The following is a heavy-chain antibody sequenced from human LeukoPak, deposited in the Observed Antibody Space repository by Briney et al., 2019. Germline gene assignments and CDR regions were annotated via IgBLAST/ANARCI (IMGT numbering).Heavy chain of an antibody. CDR1: GGSISSSSYY. V-gene: IGHV4-39*01. D-gene: IGHD3-22*01. J-gene: IGHJ4*02. Sequence: SETLSLTCTVSGGSISSSSYYWGWIRQPPGKGLEWIGSIYYSGCTYYNPSLKSRVTISVDTSKNQFSLKLSSVTAADTAVYYCARLYDSSGYYADYWGQGTLVTVSS. CDR3: ARLYDSSGYYADY. CDR2: IYYSGCT.